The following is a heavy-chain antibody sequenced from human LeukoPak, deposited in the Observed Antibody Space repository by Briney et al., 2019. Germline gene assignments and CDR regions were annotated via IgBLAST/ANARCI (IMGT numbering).Heavy chain of an antibody. CDR3: ARAPYDFWSGPAWFDP. V-gene: IGHV4-34*01. J-gene: IGHJ5*02. D-gene: IGHD3-3*01. CDR2: INHSGST. CDR1: GGSFSGYY. Sequence: PSETLSLTCAVYGGSFSGYYWSWIRQPPGKGLERIGEINHSGSTNYNPSLKSRVTISVDTSKNQFSLKLSSVTAADTAVYYCARAPYDFWSGPAWFDPWGQGTLVTVSS.